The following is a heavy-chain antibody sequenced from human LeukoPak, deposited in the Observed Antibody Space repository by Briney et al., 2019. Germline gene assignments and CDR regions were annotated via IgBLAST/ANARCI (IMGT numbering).Heavy chain of an antibody. D-gene: IGHD6-13*01. Sequence: PGGALRLSCAASGFTFSSYVMSWVRQAPGKGLEWVSGITSDGNAYYADSVKGRFTISRDNSKNTLYLQMNSLRAEDTALYYCAKVPVWQQPVDYWGQGTLVTVSS. CDR1: GFTFSSYV. V-gene: IGHV3-23*01. CDR2: ITSDGNA. CDR3: AKVPVWQQPVDY. J-gene: IGHJ4*02.